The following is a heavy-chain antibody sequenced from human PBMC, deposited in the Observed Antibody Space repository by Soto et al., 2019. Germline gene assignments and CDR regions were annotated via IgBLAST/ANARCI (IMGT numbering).Heavy chain of an antibody. CDR1: GGTFSSYA. CDR3: ARDSYYYGSGPRADY. CDR2: IIPIFGTA. Sequence: GASVKVSCKASGGTFSSYAISWVRQAPGQGLEWMGGIIPIFGTANYAQKFQGRVTITADESANIVYMELSSLTFEDTAIYYCARDSYYYGSGPRADYWGQGTLVTVSS. D-gene: IGHD3-10*01. V-gene: IGHV1-69*13. J-gene: IGHJ4*02.